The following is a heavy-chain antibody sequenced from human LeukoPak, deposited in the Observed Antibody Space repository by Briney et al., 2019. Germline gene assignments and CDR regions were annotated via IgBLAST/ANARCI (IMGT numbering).Heavy chain of an antibody. Sequence: GWSLRLSCAASVFTFSSYAMSWVRQAPWKGLDWVSAISGSGGSTYYADSVKGRFTISRDNSKNTLYLQMNSLRAEDTAVYYCAKKLLWFGEVIDYWGQGTLVTVSS. CDR1: VFTFSSYA. V-gene: IGHV3-23*01. J-gene: IGHJ4*02. D-gene: IGHD3-10*01. CDR2: ISGSGGST. CDR3: AKKLLWFGEVIDY.